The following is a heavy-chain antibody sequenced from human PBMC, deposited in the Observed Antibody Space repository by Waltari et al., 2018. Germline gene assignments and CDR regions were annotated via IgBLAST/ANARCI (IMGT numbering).Heavy chain of an antibody. CDR3: TRGVVASAAASY. V-gene: IGHV3-66*01. J-gene: IGHJ4*02. Sequence: EEQLVESGGGLVQPGGSLRLTCAAYGITSRNNYMNWVRQAPGKGLEWVSTIYSGGQTYYADYGKGRFTISRDNPKNTVYLQMNSLRPDDTAVYYCTRGVVASAAASYWGQGTLVTVSS. D-gene: IGHD2-2*01. CDR1: GITSRNNY. CDR2: IYSGGQT.